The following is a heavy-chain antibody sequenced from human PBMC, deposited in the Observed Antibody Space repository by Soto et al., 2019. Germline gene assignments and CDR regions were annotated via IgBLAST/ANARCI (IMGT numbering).Heavy chain of an antibody. D-gene: IGHD1-26*01. V-gene: IGHV3-23*01. Sequence: PGGSLRLSCAASGFTFSSYAMSWVRQAPGKGLEWVSAISGSGGSTYYTDSVKGRFTISRDNSKNTLYLQMNSLRAEDTAVYYCAKVGGSYGTIDYWGQGTLVTVSS. CDR2: ISGSGGST. J-gene: IGHJ4*02. CDR3: AKVGGSYGTIDY. CDR1: GFTFSSYA.